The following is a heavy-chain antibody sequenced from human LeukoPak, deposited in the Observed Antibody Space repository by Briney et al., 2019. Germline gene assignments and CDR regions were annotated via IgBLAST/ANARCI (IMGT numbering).Heavy chain of an antibody. J-gene: IGHJ5*02. CDR1: GGSISSSSYY. CDR3: ARPAYYDSSGYYWNNWFDP. V-gene: IGHV4-39*01. CDR2: IFYSGST. D-gene: IGHD3-22*01. Sequence: PSETLSLTCTVSGGSISSSSYYWGWIRQPPGKGLEWIVSIFYSGSTYYNPSLKSRFTISVDTSKNQFSLKLSSVTAADTAVYYCARPAYYDSSGYYWNNWFDPWGQGTLVTVSS.